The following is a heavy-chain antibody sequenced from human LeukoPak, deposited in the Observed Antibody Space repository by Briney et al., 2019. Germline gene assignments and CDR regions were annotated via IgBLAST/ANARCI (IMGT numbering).Heavy chain of an antibody. CDR3: ARDRFGERTFEK. CDR1: GFAFSSFD. CDR2: ILTNGDT. D-gene: IGHD3-10*01. J-gene: IGHJ3*02. V-gene: IGHV3-13*01. Sequence: PGGSLRLSCAASGFAFSSFDMPWVRQSPRKGLEWVARILTNGDTDYGASVEGRFTISRENAKSYVYLQMNSLRDGDTAVYYCARDRFGERTFEKWGQGTMVTVSS.